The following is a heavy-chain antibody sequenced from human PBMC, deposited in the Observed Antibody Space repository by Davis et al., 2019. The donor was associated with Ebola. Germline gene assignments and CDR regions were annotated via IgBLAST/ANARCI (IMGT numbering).Heavy chain of an antibody. D-gene: IGHD3-10*01. CDR3: ARPIYDSGTYYGETPYYYGMDV. CDR2: IWVDGSKK. V-gene: IGHV3-33*01. J-gene: IGHJ6*04. Sequence: PGGSLRLSCAASGFNFSSYGMHWVRLAPGKGLEWVAVIWVDGSKKYYADSVKGRFTISRDNSKKTLFLQMNSLRVEDSAVYYCARPIYDSGTYYGETPYYYGMDVWGKGTTVTVS. CDR1: GFNFSSYG.